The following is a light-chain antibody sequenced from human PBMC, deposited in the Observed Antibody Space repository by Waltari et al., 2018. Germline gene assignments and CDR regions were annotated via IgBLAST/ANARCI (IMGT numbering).Light chain of an antibody. CDR2: GRS. CDR3: QQYDGEHVT. J-gene: IGKJ4*01. CDR1: QSVTSIT. Sequence: ELVLPQSPVTLSFSPVESATLSSRASQSVTSITLTWYPQKLGQPPRLLIYGRSSRATGTPDRLSGRGAGTEFTLTISRLEPEDFAVYYWQQYDGEHVTFGGGTKVEI. V-gene: IGKV3-20*01.